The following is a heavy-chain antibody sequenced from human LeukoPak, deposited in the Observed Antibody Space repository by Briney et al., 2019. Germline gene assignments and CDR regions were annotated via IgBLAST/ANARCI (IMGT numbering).Heavy chain of an antibody. CDR2: SYHSGST. J-gene: IGHJ3*02. CDR3: AREGGHYDTTTYFNDSFDI. D-gene: IGHD2/OR15-2a*01. V-gene: IGHV4-38-2*02. Sequence: SETLSLTCTVSGYSITNGYYWGWIRQPPGKGLAWIGSSYHSGSTYYTPSLKSRVTISVDTSKNQFSLKLSSVTAADTAVYYCAREGGHYDTTTYFNDSFDIWGQGTMVTVSS. CDR1: GYSITNGYY.